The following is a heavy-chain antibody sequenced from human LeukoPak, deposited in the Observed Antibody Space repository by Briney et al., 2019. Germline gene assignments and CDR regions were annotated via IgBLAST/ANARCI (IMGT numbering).Heavy chain of an antibody. D-gene: IGHD3-22*01. Sequence: SETLSLTCTVSGGSISNYYWSWIRQPPGKGLEWIGHIDYSGSTNYNPSLESRVTISIDMSKNQLSLKLSSVTSADSAVYYCARDRGYYYGGAFDVWGQGTIIAVSS. J-gene: IGHJ3*01. CDR3: ARDRGYYYGGAFDV. V-gene: IGHV4-59*01. CDR1: GGSISNYY. CDR2: IDYSGST.